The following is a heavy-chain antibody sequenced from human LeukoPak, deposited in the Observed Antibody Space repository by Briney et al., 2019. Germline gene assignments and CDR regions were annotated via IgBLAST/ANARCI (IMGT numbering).Heavy chain of an antibody. CDR2: IYSGGST. V-gene: IGHV3-53*01. CDR3: ARVQGHTMVREYYFDY. Sequence: GGSLRLSCAASGFTVSSNYMSWVRQAPGKGLEWVSVIYSGGSTYYADSVKGRFTISTDNSKNTLYLQMNSLRAEDTAVYYCARVQGHTMVREYYFDYWGQGTLVTVSS. J-gene: IGHJ4*02. CDR1: GFTVSSNY. D-gene: IGHD3-10*01.